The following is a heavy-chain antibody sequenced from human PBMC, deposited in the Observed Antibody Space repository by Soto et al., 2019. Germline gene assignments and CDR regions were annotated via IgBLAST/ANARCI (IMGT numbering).Heavy chain of an antibody. Sequence: GESLKISCNGSGYSFTSYWIGWVRQMPGKGLEWMGIIYPGDSDTRYSPSFQGQVTISADKSISTAYLQWSSLKASDTAMYYCATSTIFGVVTPKPYYYYGMDVWGQGTTVTVSS. J-gene: IGHJ6*02. CDR2: IYPGDSDT. CDR3: ATSTIFGVVTPKPYYYYGMDV. V-gene: IGHV5-51*01. D-gene: IGHD3-3*01. CDR1: GYSFTSYW.